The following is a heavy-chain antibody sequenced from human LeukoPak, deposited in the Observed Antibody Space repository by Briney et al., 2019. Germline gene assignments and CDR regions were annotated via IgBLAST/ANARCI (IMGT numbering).Heavy chain of an antibody. J-gene: IGHJ2*01. CDR1: GFTFSSYH. V-gene: IGHV3-48*01. D-gene: IGHD4-17*01. CDR3: AKKQDYGDNHWYFDL. CDR2: ISSSSTSI. Sequence: PGGSLRLSCAATGFTFSSYHMHWVHQAPGKGLEWVSCISSSSTSIYYADSVKGRFTISRDNAENSLFLQMNNLRAEDTAVYYCAKKQDYGDNHWYFDLWGRGTLITVSS.